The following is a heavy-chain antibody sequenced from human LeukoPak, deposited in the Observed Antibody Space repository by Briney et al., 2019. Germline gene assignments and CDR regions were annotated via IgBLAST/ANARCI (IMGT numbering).Heavy chain of an antibody. J-gene: IGHJ4*02. D-gene: IGHD2-15*01. V-gene: IGHV3-9*01. Sequence: GGSLRLSCAASGFTFDDYAMHWVRQAPGKGLEWVSGISWNSGSIGYADSVKGRFTISRDNAKNSLYLQMNSLRAEDTALYYYAKDDSRVGDYFDYWGQGTLVTVSS. CDR1: GFTFDDYA. CDR3: AKDDSRVGDYFDY. CDR2: ISWNSGSI.